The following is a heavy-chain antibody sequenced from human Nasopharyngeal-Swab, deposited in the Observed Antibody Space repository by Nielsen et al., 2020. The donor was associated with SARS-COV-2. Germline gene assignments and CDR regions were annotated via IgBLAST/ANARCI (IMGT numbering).Heavy chain of an antibody. V-gene: IGHV1-18*01. CDR1: AYTFTDYG. D-gene: IGHD4-11*01. Sequence: ASVKVSCKALAYTFTDYGVNWVRQAPGQGLEWVGWISPFNGVIHYAQKFQDRVIMTTDTSTNTAYLEVTSLTSDDTAVYYCARDRTQLLVFYYYGLDVWGQGTTVTVSS. CDR3: ARDRTQLLVFYYYGLDV. CDR2: ISPFNGVI. J-gene: IGHJ6*02.